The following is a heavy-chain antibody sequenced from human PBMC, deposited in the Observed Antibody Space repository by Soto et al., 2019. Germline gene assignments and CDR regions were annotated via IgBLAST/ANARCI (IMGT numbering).Heavy chain of an antibody. J-gene: IGHJ6*03. CDR2: IIPMLGVA. D-gene: IGHD4-17*01. V-gene: IGHV1-69*04. CDR1: GDTFSNHT. Sequence: QVQLVQSGAEVKKPGSSVKVSCKASGDTFSNHTLSWVRQAPGQGLEWMGRIIPMLGVANYAQKFQRRVTITADKSTSTDYMELSSLRSADTAVYYCARVAEMGTVTKGYYYYMDVWGKGTTVTVSS. CDR3: ARVAEMGTVTKGYYYYMDV.